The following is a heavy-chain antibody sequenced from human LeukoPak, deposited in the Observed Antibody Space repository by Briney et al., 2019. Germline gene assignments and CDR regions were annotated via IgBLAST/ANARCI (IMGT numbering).Heavy chain of an antibody. V-gene: IGHV3-7*01. D-gene: IGHD1-26*01. CDR3: ARDPAIRELGYY. CDR1: GFTFSNYW. CDR2: IKQDGSEK. Sequence: GGSLRLSCAASGFTFSNYWMSWVRQAPGKGLEWVANIKQDGSEKYYADSVKGRLTISRDNAKNSLYLQMNSLRAEDTAVYYCARDPAIRELGYYWGQGTLVTVSS. J-gene: IGHJ4*02.